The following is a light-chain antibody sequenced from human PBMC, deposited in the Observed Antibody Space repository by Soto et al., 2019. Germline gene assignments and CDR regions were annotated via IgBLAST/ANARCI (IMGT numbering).Light chain of an antibody. CDR1: SSDVGGYNY. J-gene: IGLJ3*02. CDR3: SSYTFSTALV. Sequence: SLPTQPASVSGSPGQSITISCPRTSSDVGGYNYVSWYQQHSGQAPKLIIYEAINRPSGVINRFSGSKSANTASLSISGLQAEDEADYYCSSYTFSTALVFGGATKVTVL. CDR2: EAI. V-gene: IGLV2-14*01.